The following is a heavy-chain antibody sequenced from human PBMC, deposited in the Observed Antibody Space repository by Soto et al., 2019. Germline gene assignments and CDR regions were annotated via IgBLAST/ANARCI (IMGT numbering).Heavy chain of an antibody. J-gene: IGHJ3*02. CDR2: IIPILGIA. Sequence: QVQLVQSGAEVKKPGSSVKVSCKASGGTFSSYTISWVRQAPGQGLEWMGRIIPILGIANYAQKFQGRVTITADKSTSTAYMELSRLRYEDTAVYYCARLMLYYDSSGSDAFDIWGQGTMVTVSS. D-gene: IGHD3-22*01. V-gene: IGHV1-69*02. CDR1: GGTFSSYT. CDR3: ARLMLYYDSSGSDAFDI.